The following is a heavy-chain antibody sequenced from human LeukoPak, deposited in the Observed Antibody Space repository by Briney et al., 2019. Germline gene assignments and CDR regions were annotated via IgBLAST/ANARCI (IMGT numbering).Heavy chain of an antibody. V-gene: IGHV3-23*01. CDR2: ISTLGEST. D-gene: IGHD3-22*01. CDR1: GFTFSSFS. Sequence: PGGSLRLSCAASGFTFSSFSMSWVRQAPGKGLEWVSAISTLGESTYYADSVKGRFTISRDNSKNTLYLQMNSLRAEDTAVYYCASEGDSSGYEYFDYWGQGTLVTVSS. J-gene: IGHJ4*02. CDR3: ASEGDSSGYEYFDY.